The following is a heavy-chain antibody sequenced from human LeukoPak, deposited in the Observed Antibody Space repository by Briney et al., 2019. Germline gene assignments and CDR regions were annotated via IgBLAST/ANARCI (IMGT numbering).Heavy chain of an antibody. D-gene: IGHD3-3*02. V-gene: IGHV1-69*13. Sequence: ASVKVSCKASGGSFIYYPINWVGQAPGQGLEWLGGIIPKYSASNYAQAFQGRVTINADGSTNTVYMEMSGLRPDDTAVYYCVRPDRIFGVPAAFDAWGQGTLVAVSS. CDR1: GGSFIYYP. CDR2: IIPKYSAS. CDR3: VRPDRIFGVPAAFDA. J-gene: IGHJ3*01.